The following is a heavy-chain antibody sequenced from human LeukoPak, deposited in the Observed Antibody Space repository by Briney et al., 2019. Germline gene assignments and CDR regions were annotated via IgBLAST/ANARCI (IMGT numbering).Heavy chain of an antibody. J-gene: IGHJ3*02. D-gene: IGHD6-19*01. Sequence: GGSLRLSCAASGFTFTSYGIHWVRQAPGKGLEWVAFIRYDGSNKYYADSVKGRFTISRDNSKNTLYLQMNSLRAEDTAVYYCARDSFNSGQALGIEGSGWYSAFDIWGQGTMVTVSS. CDR1: GFTFTSYG. CDR2: IRYDGSNK. CDR3: ARDSFNSGQALGIEGSGWYSAFDI. V-gene: IGHV3-30*02.